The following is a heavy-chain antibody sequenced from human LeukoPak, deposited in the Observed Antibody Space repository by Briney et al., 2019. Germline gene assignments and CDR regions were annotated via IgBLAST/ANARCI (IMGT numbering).Heavy chain of an antibody. CDR3: ARAEQYSSSGEN. CDR1: GGSISSGSYY. Sequence: SETLSLTCTVSGGSISSGSYYWSWIRQPAGKGLEWIGRIYTSGSTNYNPSLKSRVTISVDTSKNQFSLKLSSVSAADTAVYYCARAEQYSSSGENWGQGTLVTVSS. CDR2: IYTSGST. V-gene: IGHV4-61*02. D-gene: IGHD6-13*01. J-gene: IGHJ4*02.